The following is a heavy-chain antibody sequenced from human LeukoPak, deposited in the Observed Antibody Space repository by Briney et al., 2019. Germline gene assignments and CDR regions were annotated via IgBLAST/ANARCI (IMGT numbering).Heavy chain of an antibody. CDR2: ISAYSGNT. V-gene: IGHV1-18*01. CDR1: NYTFTSYP. Sequence: ASVNVSFKASNYTFTSYPISWVRQAPGQGLEWMGWISAYSGNTNYTQKVQGRVTMTTDTSTNTAYMELASLRPDDTAIYYCTRGSSSQYFQHWGQGTLVTVSS. CDR3: TRGSSSQYFQH. D-gene: IGHD6-6*01. J-gene: IGHJ1*01.